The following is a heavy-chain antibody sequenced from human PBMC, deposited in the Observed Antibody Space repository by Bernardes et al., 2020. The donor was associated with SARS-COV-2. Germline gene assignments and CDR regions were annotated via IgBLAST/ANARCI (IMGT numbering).Heavy chain of an antibody. D-gene: IGHD6-13*01. CDR2: IYYTGKT. J-gene: IGHJ4*02. CDR3: AAHNEGAAPRPYFFNF. CDR1: GGSINSGSYY. Sequence: SETLSLTCSVSGGSINSGSYYWGWIRQSPGKGLEWIGSIYYTGKTYYKPSLKSRVTMSVDTSKNQFSLKLSSVTATDTAVYYCAAHNEGAAPRPYFFNFWGQGTLVTVSS. V-gene: IGHV4-39*01.